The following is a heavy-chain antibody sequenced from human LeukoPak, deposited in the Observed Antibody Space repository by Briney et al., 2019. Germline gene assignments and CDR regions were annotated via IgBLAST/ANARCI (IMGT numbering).Heavy chain of an antibody. CDR2: ISSSSSYI. J-gene: IGHJ4*02. CDR3: ARDLTIAAAGYDY. D-gene: IGHD6-13*01. Sequence: GGSLRLSCAASGFTFSSYSMNWVRQAPGKGLEWVSSISSSSSYIYYADSVKGRFTISRDNAKNSLYLQMNSLRAEDTAVYYCARDLTIAAAGYDYWGQGTLVTVSS. V-gene: IGHV3-21*01. CDR1: GFTFSSYS.